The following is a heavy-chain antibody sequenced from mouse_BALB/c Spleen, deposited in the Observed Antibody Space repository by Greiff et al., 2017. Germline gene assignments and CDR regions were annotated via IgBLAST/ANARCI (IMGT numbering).Heavy chain of an antibody. CDR3: ARGRVGGFFDY. CDR2: ISSGGGT. J-gene: IGHJ2*01. CDR1: GFTFSSYA. D-gene: IGHD1-3*01. Sequence: EVMLVESGGGLVKPGGSLKLSCAASGFTFSSYAMSWVRQTPEKRLEWVASISSGGGTYYPDSVKGRFTISRDNARNILYLQMSSLRSEDTAMYYCARGRVGGFFDYWGQGTTLTVSS. V-gene: IGHV5-6-5*01.